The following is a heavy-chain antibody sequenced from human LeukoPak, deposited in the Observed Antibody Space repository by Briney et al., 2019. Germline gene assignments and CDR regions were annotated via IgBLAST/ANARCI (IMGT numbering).Heavy chain of an antibody. CDR3: AREAPPVFGSGMGFDP. CDR2: IYYSGST. J-gene: IGHJ5*02. D-gene: IGHD3-10*01. V-gene: IGHV4-30-4*01. Sequence: SETLSLTCTVSGGSISSGDYYWSWIRQPPGKGLEWIGYIYYSGSTYYNPSLKSRVTISVDTSKNQFSLKLSSVTAADTAVYYCAREAPPVFGSGMGFDPWGQGTLVTVSS. CDR1: GGSISSGDYY.